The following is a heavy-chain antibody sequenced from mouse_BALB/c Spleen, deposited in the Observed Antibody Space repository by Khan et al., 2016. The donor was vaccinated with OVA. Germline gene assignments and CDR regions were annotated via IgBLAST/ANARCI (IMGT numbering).Heavy chain of an antibody. J-gene: IGHJ4*01. D-gene: IGHD3-3*01. V-gene: IGHV1-9*01. CDR3: ARGAGSTDGMDF. CDR1: GYTFSSYW. CDR2: ILTGRGNG. Sequence: QVQLQQSGAELMKPGASVKISCKASGYTFSSYWIEWVKQRPGNGLEWIGGILTGRGNGNFNEKFKGKATITADTSSNIAYMQLSNLTSEDSDAYTGARGAGSTDGMDFWGQGTSVTGSS.